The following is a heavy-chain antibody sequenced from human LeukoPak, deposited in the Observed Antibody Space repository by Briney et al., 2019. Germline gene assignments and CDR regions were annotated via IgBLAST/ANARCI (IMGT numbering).Heavy chain of an antibody. V-gene: IGHV4-59*01. CDR1: GGSISSYY. D-gene: IGHD3-10*01. CDR3: ARGSGSYYNNWFDP. CDR2: IYYNGST. J-gene: IGHJ5*02. Sequence: SETLSLTCTVSGGSISSYYWSWIRQPPGKGLEWIGYIYYNGSTNYNPSLKSRVTISVDTSKNQFSLKLSSVTAADTAVYYCARGSGSYYNNWFDPWGQGTLVTVSS.